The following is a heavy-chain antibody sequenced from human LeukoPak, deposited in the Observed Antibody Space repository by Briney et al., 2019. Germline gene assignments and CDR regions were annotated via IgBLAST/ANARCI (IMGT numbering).Heavy chain of an antibody. V-gene: IGHV3-9*01. CDR1: GFTFDDYA. CDR2: ISWNSGSI. J-gene: IGHJ3*02. CDR3: AKARSSWYDHDAFDI. Sequence: PGGSLRLSGAASGFTFDDYAMHWVRQAPGKGLEGVSGISWNSGSIGYADSVKGRFTISRDNAKNSLYLQMNSLRAEDTALYYCAKARSSWYDHDAFDIWGQGTMVTVSS. D-gene: IGHD6-13*01.